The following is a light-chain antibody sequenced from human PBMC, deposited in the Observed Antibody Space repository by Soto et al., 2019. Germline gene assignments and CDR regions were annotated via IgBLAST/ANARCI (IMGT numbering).Light chain of an antibody. Sequence: EVVLTQSPGTLSSSPGERATLSCRVSQSISSSFLAWYQQKPGQAPRLLIYAASSRATGIPDRFSGSGSGTDFTLIISRLEPEDFAVYYCQHYGSSLWTFGPGTKVDIK. V-gene: IGKV3-20*01. CDR2: AAS. CDR3: QHYGSSLWT. J-gene: IGKJ1*01. CDR1: QSISSSF.